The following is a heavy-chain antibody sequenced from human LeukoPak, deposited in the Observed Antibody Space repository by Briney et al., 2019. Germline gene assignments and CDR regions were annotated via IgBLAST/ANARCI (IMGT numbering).Heavy chain of an antibody. CDR3: AKDPFNYYDSSGSPLNFDY. CDR1: GFTFSDYY. V-gene: IGHV3-11*01. Sequence: GGSLRLSCAASGFTFSDYYMSWIRQAPGKGLEWVSYISSSGSTIYYADSVKGRFTISRDNSKNILYLQMNSLRAEDTAVYYCAKDPFNYYDSSGSPLNFDYWGQGTLVTVSS. J-gene: IGHJ4*02. CDR2: ISSSGSTI. D-gene: IGHD3-22*01.